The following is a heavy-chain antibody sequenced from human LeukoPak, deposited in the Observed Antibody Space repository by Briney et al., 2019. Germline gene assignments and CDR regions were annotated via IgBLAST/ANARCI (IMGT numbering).Heavy chain of an antibody. CDR1: GFTFSSFS. V-gene: IGHV3-21*01. CDR2: ISGSSSYI. J-gene: IGHJ5*02. Sequence: PGGSLRLSCAASGFTFSSFSMNWVRQAPGKGLEWVSSISGSSSYIYYADSVKGRFTISRDNAKNSLYLQMNSLIAEDTAVYYCARDPSGVATAVNWFDPWGQGTLVTVSS. CDR3: ARDPSGVATAVNWFDP. D-gene: IGHD6-13*01.